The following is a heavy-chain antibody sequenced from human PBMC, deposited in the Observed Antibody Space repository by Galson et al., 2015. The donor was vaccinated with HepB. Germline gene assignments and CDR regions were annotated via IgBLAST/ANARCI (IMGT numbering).Heavy chain of an antibody. CDR2: TYYRSKWYS. CDR1: GDSVSGNSVA. J-gene: IGHJ6*03. CDR3: ARDIRPAGQYYYYYMDV. Sequence: CAISGDSVSGNSVAWSWLRQSPSRGLEWLGRTYYRSKWYSDYAASVRSRITINADTSKNQFSLKLSSVTAADTAVYYCARDIRPAGQYYYYYMDVWGKGTTVTVSS. V-gene: IGHV6-1*01.